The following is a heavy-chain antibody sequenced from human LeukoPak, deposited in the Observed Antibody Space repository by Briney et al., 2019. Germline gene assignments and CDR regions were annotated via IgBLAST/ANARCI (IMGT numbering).Heavy chain of an antibody. D-gene: IGHD6-19*01. CDR3: ARSGGYSSPQNY. CDR2: IYYSGST. CDR1: GGSISSYY. V-gene: IGHV4-59*01. Sequence: SETLSLTCTVSGGSISSYYWSWIRQPPGKGLEWIGYIYYSGSTNYNPSLKSRVTISVDTSKNQFSLKLSSVTAADTAVYYCARSGGYSSPQNYWGQGTLVTVSS. J-gene: IGHJ4*02.